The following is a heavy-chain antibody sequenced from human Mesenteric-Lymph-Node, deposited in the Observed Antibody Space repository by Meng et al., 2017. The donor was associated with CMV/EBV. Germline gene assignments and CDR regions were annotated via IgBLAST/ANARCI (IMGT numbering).Heavy chain of an antibody. V-gene: IGHV4-39*01. CDR2: IYYSGST. Sequence: CTVTGGSISSSRYYWGWVRQPPGKGLECIGTIYYSGSTYYNPSLKTRVTISVDTSKNQFSLKLSSVTAADTAVYYCARISSWVYFDYWGQGTLVTVSS. D-gene: IGHD3-3*02. J-gene: IGHJ4*02. CDR1: GGSISSSRYY. CDR3: ARISSWVYFDY.